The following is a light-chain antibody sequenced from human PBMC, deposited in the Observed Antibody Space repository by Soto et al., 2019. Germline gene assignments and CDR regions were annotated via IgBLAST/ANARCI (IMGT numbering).Light chain of an antibody. CDR2: LGY. CDR1: QSLLH. J-gene: IGKJ3*01. Sequence: DIVLTQSPLSLPVTPGEPASISCRSSQSLLHLDWYLQKPGQSPQLLVYLGYKRASGVPDRFSGSGSGADFTLKISRVEAEDVGVYYCMQTLQAPKTFGPGTKVDIK. V-gene: IGKV2-28*01. CDR3: MQTLQAPKT.